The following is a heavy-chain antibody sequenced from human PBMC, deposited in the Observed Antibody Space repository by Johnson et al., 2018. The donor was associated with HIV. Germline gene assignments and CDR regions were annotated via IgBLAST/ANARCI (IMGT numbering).Heavy chain of an antibody. CDR2: ISYDGSNK. Sequence: QVQLVESGGCVVQPGGSLRLSCAASRFTFSTYGMHWVRQAPGKGLEWVAVISYDGSNKYYADSVKGRFTISRDNSKNTLYLQMNSLRAEDTAVYYCARGGAGIAAAEDAFDIWGQGTMVTVSS. D-gene: IGHD6-13*01. CDR3: ARGGAGIAAAEDAFDI. CDR1: RFTFSTYG. J-gene: IGHJ3*02. V-gene: IGHV3-30*03.